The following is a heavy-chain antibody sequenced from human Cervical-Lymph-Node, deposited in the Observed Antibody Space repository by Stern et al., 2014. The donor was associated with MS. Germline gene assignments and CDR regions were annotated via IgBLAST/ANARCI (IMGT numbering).Heavy chain of an antibody. V-gene: IGHV3-15*01. D-gene: IGHD4-11*01. CDR1: GFPFSNAW. Sequence: EVQLVESGGGLVRPGGSLRLSCAASGFPFSNAWINWVRQAPGKGLAWVGHIKSRNDGGTTEYAAPVTDRFTISRDDSKNTVYLQMNSLKTEDTAVYYCTTLTYSNNPNYDYDGMDVWGRGTTVTVSS. CDR2: IKSRNDGGTT. CDR3: TTLTYSNNPNYDYDGMDV. J-gene: IGHJ6*02.